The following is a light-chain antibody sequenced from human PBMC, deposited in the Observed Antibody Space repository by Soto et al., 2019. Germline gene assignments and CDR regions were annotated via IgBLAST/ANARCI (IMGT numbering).Light chain of an antibody. CDR3: QQYGSSLFT. J-gene: IGKJ2*01. CDR2: GAS. Sequence: ETVLTQSPGTLSLSPGETATLSCRASQSVISNYLAWYQQKPDQAPRLLIYGASGRAAGIPDRFSGSGSGTDFTLTISRLEPEDCAVYYCQQYGSSLFTFGQGTKLEIK. CDR1: QSVISNY. V-gene: IGKV3-20*01.